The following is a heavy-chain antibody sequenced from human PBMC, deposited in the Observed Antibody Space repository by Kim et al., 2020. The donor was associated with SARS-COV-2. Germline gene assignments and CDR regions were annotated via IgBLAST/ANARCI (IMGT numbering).Heavy chain of an antibody. Sequence: SETLSLTCTVSGGSISSYYWSWIRQPPGKGLEWIGYIYYSGSTNYNPSLKSRVTISVDTSKNQFSLKLSSVTAADTAVYYCARVPGDYYYYGMDVWGQGTTVTLSS. CDR2: IYYSGST. V-gene: IGHV4-59*13. D-gene: IGHD2-21*01. CDR3: ARVPGDYYYYGMDV. J-gene: IGHJ6*02. CDR1: GGSISSYY.